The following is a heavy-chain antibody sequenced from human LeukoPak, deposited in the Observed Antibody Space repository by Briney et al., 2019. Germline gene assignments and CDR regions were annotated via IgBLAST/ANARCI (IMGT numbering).Heavy chain of an antibody. V-gene: IGHV4-30-2*02. D-gene: IGHD3-3*01. CDR3: ARGPYDFPDY. CDR2: IYHSGST. Sequence: SETLSLTCAVSGGSISSGGYSWSWIRQPPGKGLEWIGYIYHSGSTYYNPSLKSRVTISVDTSKNQFSLKLSSVTAADTAVYYCARGPYDFPDYWGQGTLVTVSS. CDR1: GGSISSGGYS. J-gene: IGHJ4*02.